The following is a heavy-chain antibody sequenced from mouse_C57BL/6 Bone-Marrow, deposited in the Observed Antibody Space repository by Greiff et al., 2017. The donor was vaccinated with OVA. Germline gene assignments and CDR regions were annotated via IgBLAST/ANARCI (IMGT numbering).Heavy chain of an antibody. Sequence: DVMLVESGGGLVKPGGSLKLSCAASGFTFSDYGMHWVRQAPEKGLEWVAYISSGSSTIYYADTVKGRFTISRDNAKNTLFLQMTSLRSEDTAMYYCARPRDGYYGWFAYWGQGTLVTVSA. CDR2: ISSGSSTI. CDR3: ARPRDGYYGWFAY. CDR1: GFTFSDYG. J-gene: IGHJ3*01. V-gene: IGHV5-17*01. D-gene: IGHD2-3*01.